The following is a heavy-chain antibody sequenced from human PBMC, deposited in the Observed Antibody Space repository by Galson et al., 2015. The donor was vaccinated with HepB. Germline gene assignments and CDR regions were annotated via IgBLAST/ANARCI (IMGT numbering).Heavy chain of an antibody. CDR1: GYTFTSYG. CDR3: ARVGGSGYDYWYFDL. J-gene: IGHJ2*01. D-gene: IGHD5-12*01. V-gene: IGHV1-18*01. CDR2: ISAYNGNT. Sequence: SVKVSCKASGYTFTSYGISWVRQAPGQGLEWMGWISAYNGNTNYAQKLQGRVTMTTDTSTSTAYMELRSLRSDDTAVYYCARVGGSGYDYWYFDLWGRGTLVTVSS.